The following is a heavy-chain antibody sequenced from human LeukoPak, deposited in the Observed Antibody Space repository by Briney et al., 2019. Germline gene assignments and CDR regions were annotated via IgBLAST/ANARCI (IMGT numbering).Heavy chain of an antibody. Sequence: GGSLRLSCAASGFTFSGYAMHWVRQAPGKGLEWVAVISYDGSNKYYADSVKGRFTISRDNSKNTLYLQMNSLRAEDTAVYYCARVPDNSYGSSFDYWGQGTLVTVSS. CDR1: GFTFSGYA. D-gene: IGHD5-18*01. J-gene: IGHJ4*02. CDR3: ARVPDNSYGSSFDY. V-gene: IGHV3-30*04. CDR2: ISYDGSNK.